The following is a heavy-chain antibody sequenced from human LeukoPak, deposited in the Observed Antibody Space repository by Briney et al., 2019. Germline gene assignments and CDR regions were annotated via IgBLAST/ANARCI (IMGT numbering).Heavy chain of an antibody. Sequence: GALRLSCVASGFTFSNYALHWVRQAPGKGLEWVAFKRYDGGNEFYADSVKGRFTISRDNSKNTLYLQMNSLRAEDTAVYYCAKDGRFMQWLYYFDSWGPGTLVTVSS. CDR2: KRYDGGNE. J-gene: IGHJ4*02. CDR1: GFTFSNYA. D-gene: IGHD3-3*01. V-gene: IGHV3-30*02. CDR3: AKDGRFMQWLYYFDS.